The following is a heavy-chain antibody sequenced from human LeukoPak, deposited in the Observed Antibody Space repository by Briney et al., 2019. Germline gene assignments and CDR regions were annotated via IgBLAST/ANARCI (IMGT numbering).Heavy chain of an antibody. CDR3: ARDPVSTLYYYYGMDV. Sequence: SETLSLTCTVSGGSISSGSYYWSWLRQPPGKGLKWLGYIYYSGSTNYNPSLKSRVTISVDTSKNQFSLKLSSVTAADTAVYYCARDPVSTLYYYYGMDVWGKGTTVTVSS. CDR2: IYYSGST. D-gene: IGHD5/OR15-5a*01. CDR1: GGSISSGSYY. J-gene: IGHJ6*04. V-gene: IGHV4-61*01.